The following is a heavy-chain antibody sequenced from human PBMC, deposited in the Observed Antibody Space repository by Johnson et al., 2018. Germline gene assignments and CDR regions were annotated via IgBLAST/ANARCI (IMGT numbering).Heavy chain of an antibody. CDR2: FFYSGIT. CDR3: ARHARASNYNYAMDV. J-gene: IGHJ6*02. V-gene: IGHV4-59*01. Sequence: QVQLREAGPGLVEPSETLSLTCSVSGDSISRYSWSWIRQPPGKGLEWIGYFFYSGITKYNPSLQSRVTISLDTSKNHFSLRLSSVTAADTAMYYCARHARASNYNYAMDVWGQGTTVTVSS. CDR1: GDSISRYS.